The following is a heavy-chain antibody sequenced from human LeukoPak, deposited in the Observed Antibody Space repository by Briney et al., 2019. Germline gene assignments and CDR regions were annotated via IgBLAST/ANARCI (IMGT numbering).Heavy chain of an antibody. D-gene: IGHD5-18*01. CDR2: TVGIGPDT. V-gene: IGHV3-23*01. CDR3: AKAGGYSYGYADY. Sequence: GGSLRLSCAASGFTFTNYAMTWVRQAPGKGLEWVAATVGIGPDTYHADSVKGRFTISRDNSKNTLYLQMNSLRAEDTAVYYCAKAGGYSYGYADYWGQGTLVTVSS. J-gene: IGHJ4*02. CDR1: GFTFTNYA.